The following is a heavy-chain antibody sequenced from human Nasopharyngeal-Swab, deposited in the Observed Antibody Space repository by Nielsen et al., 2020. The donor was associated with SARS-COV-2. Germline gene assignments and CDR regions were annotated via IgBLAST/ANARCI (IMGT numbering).Heavy chain of an antibody. CDR3: ARRTRYGITGTRGGFPV. D-gene: IGHD1-7*01. J-gene: IGHJ6*04. Sequence: WIRQPPGKGLEWIGEINHSGSTNYNPSLKSRVTISVDTSKNQFSLKLSSVTAADTAVYHCARRTRYGITGTRGGFPVWGKGTTVTVSS. V-gene: IGHV4-34*01. CDR2: INHSGST.